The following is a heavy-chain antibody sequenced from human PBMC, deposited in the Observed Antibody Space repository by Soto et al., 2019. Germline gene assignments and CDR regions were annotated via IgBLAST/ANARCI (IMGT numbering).Heavy chain of an antibody. D-gene: IGHD6-13*01. Sequence: LRLSCAASGFAFSSFGMHWVRLAPGKGLEWVSLILNDGITKYYADSVKGRFTLSRDNSKNTLYLQMNSLRAEDTAVYFCARDRSAAHRIDSWGRGTLVTVSS. CDR1: GFAFSSFG. J-gene: IGHJ4*02. CDR3: ARDRSAAHRIDS. V-gene: IGHV3-33*01. CDR2: ILNDGITK.